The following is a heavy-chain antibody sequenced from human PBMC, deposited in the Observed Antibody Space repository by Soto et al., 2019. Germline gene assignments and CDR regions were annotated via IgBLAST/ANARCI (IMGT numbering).Heavy chain of an antibody. J-gene: IGHJ4*02. Sequence: GGSLRLSCAASGFTFSSSAMGWVRQAPGKGLEWVSGTSASGGSTDYADSVKGRFTISRDNSKNILYIQMNSLGAEDTAVYYCAKGVPQPKVYYFDYWGQGTLLTVSS. CDR3: AKGVPQPKVYYFDY. V-gene: IGHV3-23*01. D-gene: IGHD2-2*01. CDR1: GFTFSSSA. CDR2: TSASGGST.